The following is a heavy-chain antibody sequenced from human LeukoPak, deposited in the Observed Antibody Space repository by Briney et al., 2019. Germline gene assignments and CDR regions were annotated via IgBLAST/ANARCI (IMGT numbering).Heavy chain of an antibody. V-gene: IGHV3-9*03. CDR2: ISWNSGSI. CDR3: AKDELVASDFTGAFDI. J-gene: IGHJ3*02. CDR1: GFTFDDYA. D-gene: IGHD2-8*02. Sequence: GRSLRLSCAASGFTFDDYAMHWVRQAPGKGLDWVSGISWNSGSIGYADSVKGRFTISRDNAKNSLYLQMNTLRAEDMALYYCAKDELVASDFTGAFDIWGQGTMVTVSS.